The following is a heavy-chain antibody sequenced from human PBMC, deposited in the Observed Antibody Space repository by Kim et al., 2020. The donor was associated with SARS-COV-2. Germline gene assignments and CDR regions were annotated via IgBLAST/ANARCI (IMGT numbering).Heavy chain of an antibody. CDR1: GFTFSNTW. CDR3: TTDRSRVLGTY. V-gene: IGHV3-15*01. D-gene: IGHD6-13*01. Sequence: GGSLRLSCAASGFTFSNTWMSWVRQAPGKGLEWVGRIKSKTDGGTTDYAAPVKGRCTISRDDSKNTLYLQMNSLKTEXTXVYFCTTDRSRVLGTYXGQGTLXTVSS. J-gene: IGHJ4*02. CDR2: IKSKTDGGTT.